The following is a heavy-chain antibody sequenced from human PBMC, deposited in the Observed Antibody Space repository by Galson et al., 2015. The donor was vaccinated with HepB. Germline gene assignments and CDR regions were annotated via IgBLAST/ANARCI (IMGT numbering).Heavy chain of an antibody. CDR3: ARPVEMAAGPSLGNSLDAFDI. Sequence: SLRLSCAASGFTFSSYAMHWVRQAPGKGLEWVAVISYDGSNKNYADSVKGRFTISRDNSKNTLYLQVNSLSAEDTAVYYCARPVEMAAGPSLGNSLDAFDIWGQGTMVTVSS. CDR1: GFTFSSYA. D-gene: IGHD5-24*01. J-gene: IGHJ3*02. CDR2: ISYDGSNK. V-gene: IGHV3-30*04.